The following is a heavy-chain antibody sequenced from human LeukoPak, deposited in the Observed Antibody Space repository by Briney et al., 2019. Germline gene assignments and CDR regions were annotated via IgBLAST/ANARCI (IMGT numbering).Heavy chain of an antibody. CDR2: VHLSGAS. CDR3: ARESGAFSPFGF. CDR1: GGPILSTNW. D-gene: IGHD1-26*01. J-gene: IGHJ1*01. V-gene: IGHV4-4*02. Sequence: PSGTLSLTCAVSGGPILSTNWWSWVRQPPGRGLEWIGEVHLSGASNYNPSLKSRVNMSIDKSRNQLSLELTSVTAADTAMYYCARESGAFSPFGFWGQGTLVTVSS.